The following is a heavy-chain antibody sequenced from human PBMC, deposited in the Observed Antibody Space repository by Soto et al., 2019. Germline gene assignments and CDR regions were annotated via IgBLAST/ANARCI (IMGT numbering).Heavy chain of an antibody. CDR1: GFTFSSYS. J-gene: IGHJ6*02. CDR2: ISSSSSYI. Sequence: EVQLVESGGGLVKPGGSLRLSCAASGFTFSSYSMNWVRQAPGKGLEWVSSISSSSSYIYYADSVKGRFTISRDNAKNSLYLQMNSLRAADTAVYYCARDLLAPTVTTYYYYGMDVWGQGTTVTVSS. V-gene: IGHV3-21*01. D-gene: IGHD4-17*01. CDR3: ARDLLAPTVTTYYYYGMDV.